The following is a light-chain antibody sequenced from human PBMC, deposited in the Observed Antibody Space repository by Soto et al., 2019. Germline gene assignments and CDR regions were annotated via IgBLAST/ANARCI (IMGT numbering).Light chain of an antibody. CDR1: SSDVGGYNY. CDR3: NSYTSSSTVV. CDR2: DVS. Sequence: QSALTQPASVSGSPGQSITISCTGTSSDVGGYNYVSWYQQNPGKAPKLIIYDVSNRPSGVSNRFSCSKSGNTASLTISGLQAEDEAYYYCNSYTSSSTVVFGGGTKLTVL. J-gene: IGLJ2*01. V-gene: IGLV2-14*01.